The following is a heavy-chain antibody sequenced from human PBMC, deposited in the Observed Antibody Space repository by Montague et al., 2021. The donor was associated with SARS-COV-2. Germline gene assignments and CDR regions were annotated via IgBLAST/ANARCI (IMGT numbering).Heavy chain of an antibody. D-gene: IGHD6-19*01. CDR3: ARDGERGAGGRWYFDY. J-gene: IGHJ4*02. Sequence: SETLSLTCTVSGGSIITSNYYWGWLRQPPGKGLEWIGRGYYTGSTSYDPSLTSRVTISVDTSKNQSSLKLTSVTAADTAVYYCARDGERGAGGRWYFDYWGQGTLVTVSS. V-gene: IGHV4-39*02. CDR2: GYYTGST. CDR1: GGSIITSNYY.